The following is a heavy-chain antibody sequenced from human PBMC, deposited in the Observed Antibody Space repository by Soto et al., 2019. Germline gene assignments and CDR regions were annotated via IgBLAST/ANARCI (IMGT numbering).Heavy chain of an antibody. V-gene: IGHV3-74*01. CDR3: ARDGYTCGYGAMDV. Sequence: EVQLVESGGGLVQPGGSLRLSCAASGFTVRSYWMHWVRQAPGKGLVWVSRINSDESSTNYADSVKGRFTISRDNAKNTLYLQMNSLRAEDTAVYYCARDGYTCGYGAMDVWGQGTTVTVSS. CDR1: GFTVRSYW. CDR2: INSDESST. D-gene: IGHD5-18*01. J-gene: IGHJ6*02.